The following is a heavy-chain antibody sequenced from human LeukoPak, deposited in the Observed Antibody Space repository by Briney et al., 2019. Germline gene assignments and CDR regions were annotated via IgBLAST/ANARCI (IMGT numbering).Heavy chain of an antibody. CDR1: GFTFSSYG. D-gene: IGHD4-17*01. CDR3: AKDTDYGDHTVDY. Sequence: PGRSLRLSRAASGFTFSSYGMHWVRQAPGKGLEWVAIISYDGTNKYYGDSVKGRFTISRDNSKNTLYLQINSLRVEDTAVYYCAKDTDYGDHTVDYWGQGTLVTVSS. V-gene: IGHV3-30*18. J-gene: IGHJ4*02. CDR2: ISYDGTNK.